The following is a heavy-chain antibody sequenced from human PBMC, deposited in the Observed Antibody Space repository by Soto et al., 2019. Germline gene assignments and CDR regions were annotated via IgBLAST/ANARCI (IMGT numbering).Heavy chain of an antibody. CDR3: ARVKGVVWFDP. CDR1: GYTFTTYD. Sequence: QVQLVQSGAEVKKPGASVKVSCKASGYTFTTYDINWVRQATGQGLEWMGWMNPNSGNTGDAQKFQGRVTMTMNNSLTPAYMELSSLRSEDAAVYYCARVKGVVWFDPWGQGTLVTVSS. J-gene: IGHJ5*02. CDR2: MNPNSGNT. V-gene: IGHV1-8*01. D-gene: IGHD2-21*01.